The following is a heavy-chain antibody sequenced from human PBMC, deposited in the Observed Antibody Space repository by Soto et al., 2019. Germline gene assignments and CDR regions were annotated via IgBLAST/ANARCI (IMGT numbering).Heavy chain of an antibody. CDR3: ASATPGGDSSSWFYYYYGMDV. D-gene: IGHD6-13*01. Sequence: SETLSLTCAVYGGSFSGYYWSWIRQPPGKGLEWIGEINHSGSTNYNPSLKSRVTISVDTSKNQFSLKLSSVTAADTAVYYCASATPGGDSSSWFYYYYGMDVWGQGTTVTVSS. CDR1: GGSFSGYY. V-gene: IGHV4-34*01. CDR2: INHSGST. J-gene: IGHJ6*02.